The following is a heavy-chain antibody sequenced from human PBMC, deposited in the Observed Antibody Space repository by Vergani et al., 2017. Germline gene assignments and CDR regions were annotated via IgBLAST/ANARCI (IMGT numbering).Heavy chain of an antibody. CDR1: GFTFSSYG. V-gene: IGHV3-30*18. CDR2: ISYDGSNK. Sequence: VQLVESGGGLVKPGGSLRLSCAASGFTFSSYGMHWVRQAPGKGLEWVAVISYDGSNKYYADSVKGRFTISRDNSKNTLYLQMNSLRAEDTAVYYCAKDEPGDDYGDYGSSDYGMDVWGQGTTVTVSS. D-gene: IGHD4-17*01. J-gene: IGHJ6*02. CDR3: AKDEPGDDYGDYGSSDYGMDV.